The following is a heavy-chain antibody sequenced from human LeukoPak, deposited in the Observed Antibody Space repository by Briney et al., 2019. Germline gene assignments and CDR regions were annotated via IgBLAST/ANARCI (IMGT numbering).Heavy chain of an antibody. Sequence: PSETLSLTCTVSGGSISSYYWSWIRQPAGKGLEWIGRIYTSGSTNYNPSLKSRVTMSVDTSKNQFSLKLSSVTAADTAVYYCAGSYFDWLSPHYYYYGMDVWGQGTTVTVSS. CDR3: AGSYFDWLSPHYYYYGMDV. CDR2: IYTSGST. D-gene: IGHD3-9*01. CDR1: GGSISSYY. J-gene: IGHJ6*02. V-gene: IGHV4-4*07.